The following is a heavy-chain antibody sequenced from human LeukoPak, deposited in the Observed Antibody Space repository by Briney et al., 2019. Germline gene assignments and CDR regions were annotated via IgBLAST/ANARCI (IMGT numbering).Heavy chain of an antibody. CDR3: AKGGRWDYYDSSH. D-gene: IGHD3-22*01. CDR1: GLTFSSFA. V-gene: IGHV3-23*01. Sequence: GGSLRLSCAASGLTFSSFAVTWVRQAPGKGLEWASGISGSGSTTYYADSVKGRFTISRDNSKNTLYLQMNSLRVEDTAIYYCAKGGRWDYYDSSHWGQGTMVTVSS. CDR2: ISGSGSTT. J-gene: IGHJ3*01.